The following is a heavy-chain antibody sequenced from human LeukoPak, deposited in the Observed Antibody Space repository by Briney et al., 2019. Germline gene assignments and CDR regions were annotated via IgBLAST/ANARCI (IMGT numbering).Heavy chain of an antibody. CDR3: ARGMYGDYVGLYYFDY. V-gene: IGHV3-30*02. Sequence: PGGSLRLSCAASGFTFSSYGMHWVRQAPGKGLEWVAFIRYDGSNKYYADSVKGRFTISRDNSKNTLYLQMNSLRAEDTAVYYCARGMYGDYVGLYYFDYWGQGTLVTVSS. CDR2: IRYDGSNK. CDR1: GFTFSSYG. D-gene: IGHD4-17*01. J-gene: IGHJ4*02.